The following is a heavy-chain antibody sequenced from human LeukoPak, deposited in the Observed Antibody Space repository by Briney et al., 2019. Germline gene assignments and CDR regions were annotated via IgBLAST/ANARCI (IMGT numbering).Heavy chain of an antibody. CDR1: SGSITSSSDY. D-gene: IGHD5-12*01. V-gene: IGHV4-39*01. CDR3: VRLCCGYDNTRDLPDY. CDR2: IYYNGRT. Sequence: SETLSLTCTISSGSITSSSDYCGWIRQPPGKGLEWIGSIYYNGRTSYNPSLKSRVTISVDTSKNRFSLRLTSVTAADTAVYYCVRLCCGYDNTRDLPDYWGQGTLVTVSS. J-gene: IGHJ4*02.